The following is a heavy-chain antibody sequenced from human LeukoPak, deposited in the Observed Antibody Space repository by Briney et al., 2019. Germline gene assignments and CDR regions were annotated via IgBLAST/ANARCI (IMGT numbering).Heavy chain of an antibody. CDR3: ARDGRALGKNWFDP. Sequence: ASVKVSCKASGGTFSSYTISWVRQAPGQGLEWMGGIIPIFGTANYAQKFQGRVTITADESTSKAYMELSSLRSEDTAVYYCARDGRALGKNWFDPWGQGTLVTVS. J-gene: IGHJ5*02. CDR1: GGTFSSYT. D-gene: IGHD1-1*01. V-gene: IGHV1-69*13. CDR2: IIPIFGTA.